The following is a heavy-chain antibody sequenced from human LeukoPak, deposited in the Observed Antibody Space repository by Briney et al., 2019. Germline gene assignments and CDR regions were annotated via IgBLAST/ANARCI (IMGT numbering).Heavy chain of an antibody. D-gene: IGHD3-22*01. CDR3: SRGLDSRKLGY. Sequence: PSETLSLTCTVSRASFSSGDQYWNWIRQSPGKGLEWIGSLRPSGNLYNNPSLESRVTMSVDTSKNQFSLNLNSVTAADTAVYFCSRGLDSRKLGYWGQGTLVTASS. CDR2: LRPSGNL. V-gene: IGHV4-31*03. CDR1: RASFSSGDQY. J-gene: IGHJ4*02.